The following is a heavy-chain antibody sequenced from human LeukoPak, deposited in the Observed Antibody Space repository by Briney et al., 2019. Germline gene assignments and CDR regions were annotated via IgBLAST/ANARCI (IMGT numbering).Heavy chain of an antibody. Sequence: SETLSLTCAVYGGSFSGYYWSWIRQPPGKGLEWIGEINHSGSTNYNPSLKSRVTISVDTSKNQFSLKLSSVTAADTAVYYCAGDPHRTVAPLDYWGQGTLVTVSS. CDR1: GGSFSGYY. V-gene: IGHV4-34*01. CDR3: AGDPHRTVAPLDY. J-gene: IGHJ4*02. CDR2: INHSGST. D-gene: IGHD6-19*01.